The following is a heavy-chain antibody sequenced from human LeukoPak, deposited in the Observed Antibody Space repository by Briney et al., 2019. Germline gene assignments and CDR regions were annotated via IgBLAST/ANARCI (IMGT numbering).Heavy chain of an antibody. V-gene: IGHV3-15*07. CDR1: GFTFSNAW. CDR2: IKSKTDGGTT. D-gene: IGHD6-6*01. J-gene: IGHJ6*02. Sequence: GGSLRLSCAASGFTFSNAWMNWVRQAPGKGLEWVGRIKSKTDGGTTDYAAPVKGRFTISRDDSKNTLYLQMNSLKTEDTAVYYCTTDSSLNYYYYGMDVWGQGTTVTVSS. CDR3: TTDSSLNYYYYGMDV.